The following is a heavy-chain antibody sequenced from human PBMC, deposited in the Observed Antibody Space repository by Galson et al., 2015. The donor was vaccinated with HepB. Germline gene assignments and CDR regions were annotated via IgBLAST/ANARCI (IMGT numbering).Heavy chain of an antibody. J-gene: IGHJ4*02. V-gene: IGHV3-33*01. D-gene: IGHD4-17*01. Sequence: SLRLSCAASGFTFGGYGMHWVRQAPGKGLEWVGVIWYDGRNQHYADSVKGRFTISRDNSKNILYLQMNSLRAEDTAVYYCAREGRITVTIFDYWGQGSLVTVSS. CDR1: GFTFGGYG. CDR2: IWYDGRNQ. CDR3: AREGRITVTIFDY.